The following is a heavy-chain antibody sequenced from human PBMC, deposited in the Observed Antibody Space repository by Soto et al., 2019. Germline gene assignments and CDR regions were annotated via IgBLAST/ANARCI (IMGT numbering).Heavy chain of an antibody. Sequence: QVQLQESGPGLLKPSETLSLTCTVSGGSIINYYWSWVRQSPGKGLEWIAYISYTGSTNYNPSLKSRDTISVDTSKNQFSLNLSSVTAADSAVYYCARDGSSGGMAVWGQGTTVTVSS. CDR2: ISYTGST. J-gene: IGHJ6*02. CDR3: ARDGSSGGMAV. V-gene: IGHV4-59*01. CDR1: GGSIINYY. D-gene: IGHD3-10*01.